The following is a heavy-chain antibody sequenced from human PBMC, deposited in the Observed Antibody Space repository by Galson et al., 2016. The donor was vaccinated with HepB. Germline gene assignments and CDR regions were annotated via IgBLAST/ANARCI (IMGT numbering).Heavy chain of an antibody. CDR3: ARARGHYDFWRGLRDDAFDM. D-gene: IGHD3-3*01. J-gene: IGHJ3*02. CDR2: MNPNNGNT. V-gene: IGHV1-8*01. Sequence: SVKVSCKASGYTFINYDINWVRQATGQGLEWVGWMNPNNGNTGYAQKFQGRVTMTRHTSLSTAYMELRSLRFDDTAVYYCARARGHYDFWRGLRDDAFDMWGQGTMVTVSS. CDR1: GYTFINYD.